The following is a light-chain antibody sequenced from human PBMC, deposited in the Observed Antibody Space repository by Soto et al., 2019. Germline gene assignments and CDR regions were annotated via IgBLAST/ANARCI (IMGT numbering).Light chain of an antibody. CDR1: QSVSSY. CDR3: QQRSNWPPIT. CDR2: DAS. J-gene: IGKJ5*01. V-gene: IGKV3-11*01. Sequence: EIVLTQSPATLSLSPGERASLSCSASQSVSSYLSCYQQKPGQAPRLLIYDASNRATGIPARFSGSGSGTDFTLTISSLEPEDFAVYYCQQRSNWPPITFGQGTRLEIK.